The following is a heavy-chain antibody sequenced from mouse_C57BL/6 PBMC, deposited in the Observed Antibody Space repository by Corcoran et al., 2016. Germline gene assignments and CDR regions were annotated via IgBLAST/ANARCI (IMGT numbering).Heavy chain of an antibody. CDR1: GFNIKDYY. Sequence: EVQLQQSGAELVKPGASVKLSCTASGFNIKDYYMHWVKQRTEQGLEWIGRIDPEDGDTKYAPKFQGKATITADTSSNTAYLQLSSLTSEDTAVYYCDRDPTTVVADYWGQGTTVTVSS. CDR3: DRDPTTVVADY. CDR2: IDPEDGDT. D-gene: IGHD1-1*01. V-gene: IGHV14-2*01. J-gene: IGHJ2*01.